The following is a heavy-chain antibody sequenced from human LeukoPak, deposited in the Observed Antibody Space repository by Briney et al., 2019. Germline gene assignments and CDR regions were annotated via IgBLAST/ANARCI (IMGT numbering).Heavy chain of an antibody. Sequence: GGSLRLSCAASGFTFSDYYMSWIRQAPGKGLEWVSHISNSGSIIYYADSVKGRFTISRDNAKNSLYLQMNSLRAEDTAVYYCAGHYGDYANWFDPWGQGTLVTVSS. J-gene: IGHJ5*02. D-gene: IGHD4-17*01. V-gene: IGHV3-11*04. CDR3: AGHYGDYANWFDP. CDR2: ISNSGSII. CDR1: GFTFSDYY.